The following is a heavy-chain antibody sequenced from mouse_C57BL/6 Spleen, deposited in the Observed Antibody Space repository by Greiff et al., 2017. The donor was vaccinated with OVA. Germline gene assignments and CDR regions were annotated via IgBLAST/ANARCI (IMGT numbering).Heavy chain of an antibody. CDR1: GYTFTSYW. D-gene: IGHD2-4*01. CDR3: AREDDFYYFDY. CDR2: IHPNSGST. J-gene: IGHJ2*01. Sequence: VQLQQSGAELVKPGASVKLSCKASGYTFTSYWMHWVKQRPGQGLEWIGMIHPNSGSTNYNEKFKSKATLTVDKSSSTAYMQLSSLTSEDSAVYYCAREDDFYYFDYWGQGTTLTVSS. V-gene: IGHV1-64*01.